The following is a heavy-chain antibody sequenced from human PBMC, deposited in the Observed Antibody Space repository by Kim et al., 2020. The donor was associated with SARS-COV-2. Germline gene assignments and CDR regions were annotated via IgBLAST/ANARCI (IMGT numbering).Heavy chain of an antibody. V-gene: IGHV3-21*01. D-gene: IGHD3-9*01. CDR1: GFTFSSYS. Sequence: GGSLRLSCAASGFTFSSYSMNWVRQAPGKGLEWVSSISSSSSYIYYADSVKGRFTISRDNAKNSLYLQMNSLRAEDTAVYYCARERDILTGYGDYWGQGTLVTVSS. CDR3: ARERDILTGYGDY. CDR2: ISSSSSYI. J-gene: IGHJ4*02.